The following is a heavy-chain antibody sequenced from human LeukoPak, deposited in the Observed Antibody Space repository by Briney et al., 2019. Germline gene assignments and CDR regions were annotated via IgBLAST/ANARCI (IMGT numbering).Heavy chain of an antibody. J-gene: IGHJ4*01. CDR1: GGTFSSYA. Sequence: ASVKVSCKASGGTFSSYAISWVRQAPGQGLEWMGWISAYNGNTNYAQKLQGRVTMTTDTSTSTAYMELRSLRSDDTAVYYCARDASDIRGSSPYPSYWGHVTLVT. CDR3: ARDASDIRGSSPYPSY. D-gene: IGHD3-10*01. V-gene: IGHV1-18*01. CDR2: ISAYNGNT.